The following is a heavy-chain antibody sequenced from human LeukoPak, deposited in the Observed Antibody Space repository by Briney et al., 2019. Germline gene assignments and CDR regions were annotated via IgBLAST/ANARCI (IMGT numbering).Heavy chain of an antibody. CDR1: GFTFSKYW. CDR3: ATKQWLAPPPDS. CDR2: INTDGTVT. Sequence: GGSLRPSCAASGFTFSKYWMLWVRQAPGKGLESVSRINTDGTVTTYADSVKGRFTVSRDNADNTMFLQMNSVRDEDTAVYYCATKQWLAPPPDSWGQGTPVTVPS. D-gene: IGHD6-19*01. V-gene: IGHV3-74*01. J-gene: IGHJ4*02.